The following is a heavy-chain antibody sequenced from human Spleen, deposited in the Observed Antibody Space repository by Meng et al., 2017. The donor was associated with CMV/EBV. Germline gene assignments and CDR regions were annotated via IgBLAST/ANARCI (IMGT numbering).Heavy chain of an antibody. J-gene: IGHJ3*02. CDR3: VRVGTHALDI. Sequence: ETLSLTCAASGFTFSSYAMSWVRQAPGKGLEWVSGSVSETTTNYVDSVKGRFTVSRDNSKSTLFLQMNSLRVEDTAVYYCVRVGTHALDIWGQGTMVTVSS. D-gene: IGHD1-26*01. CDR2: SVSETTT. V-gene: IGHV3-23*01. CDR1: GFTFSSYA.